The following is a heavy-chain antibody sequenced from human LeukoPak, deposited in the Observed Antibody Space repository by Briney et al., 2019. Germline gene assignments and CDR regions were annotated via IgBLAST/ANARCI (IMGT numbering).Heavy chain of an antibody. CDR1: GFTFSGYE. CDR3: AKGPFGPCSSPSCYFFDY. J-gene: IGHJ4*02. V-gene: IGHV3-30*18. Sequence: GGSLRLSCSASGFTFSGYEMHWVRQAPGKGLEWVAVISHDGSNEDYADSVKGRFTISRDNSKNTLYLEMNSLRVEDTAVYYGAKGPFGPCSSPSCYFFDYWGQGTLVSVSS. CDR2: ISHDGSNE. D-gene: IGHD2-2*01.